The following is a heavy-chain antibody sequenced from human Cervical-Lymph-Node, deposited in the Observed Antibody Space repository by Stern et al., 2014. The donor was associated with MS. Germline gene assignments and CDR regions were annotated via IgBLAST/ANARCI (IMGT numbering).Heavy chain of an antibody. CDR3: AREAPSGAYFDF. Sequence: VQLVESGGGVVQPGRSLRLSCAASRFTFSSYGLHWVRQAPGKGLEWVAVISYDGTRKYYTESVKGRFSISRDNSRNALYLQMNSLRDDDTAVYYCAREAPSGAYFDFWGQGTLLTVSS. J-gene: IGHJ4*02. V-gene: IGHV3-30*04. CDR2: ISYDGTRK. CDR1: RFTFSSYG. D-gene: IGHD4/OR15-4a*01.